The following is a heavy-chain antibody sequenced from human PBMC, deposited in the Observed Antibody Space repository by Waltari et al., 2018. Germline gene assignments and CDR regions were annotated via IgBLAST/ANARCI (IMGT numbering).Heavy chain of an antibody. CDR3: ARRLGYCSDGSCYSLNY. Sequence: QVQLVQSGAEVKKPGASVKVSCKASGYTFTSYDINWVRQATGQGLEWMGWMNPNSGNTGYAQKFQGRFTMTRNTSISTAYMELSSLRSEDTAVYYCARRLGYCSDGSCYSLNYWGQGTLVTVSS. V-gene: IGHV1-8*01. J-gene: IGHJ4*02. CDR2: MNPNSGNT. CDR1: GYTFTSYD. D-gene: IGHD2-15*01.